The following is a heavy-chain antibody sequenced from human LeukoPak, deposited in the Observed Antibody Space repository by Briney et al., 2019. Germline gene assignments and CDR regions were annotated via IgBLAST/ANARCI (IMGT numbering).Heavy chain of an antibody. CDR1: GGSVSGYY. J-gene: IGHJ4*02. CDR3: ARIHRYCSGGACYVLDN. Sequence: ASETLSLTCVVSGGSVSGYYWGWIRQPPGRGLEWIGYVYYSGSTNYNPSFKSRITISVDTSRNQFSLQLSSVTAADTAVYYCARIHRYCSGGACYVLDNWGQGTLVAVSS. D-gene: IGHD2-15*01. CDR2: VYYSGST. V-gene: IGHV4-59*02.